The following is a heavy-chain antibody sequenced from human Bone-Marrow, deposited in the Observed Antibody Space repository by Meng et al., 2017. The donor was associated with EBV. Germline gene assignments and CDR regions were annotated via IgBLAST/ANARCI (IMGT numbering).Heavy chain of an antibody. CDR1: GSSISSGGYY. Sequence: VQLQGSAPGRVKVSRTLSLTCAVSGSSISSGGYYWSWIPQPPGKGLEWIGYIYYNGSTFYNPSLKSRLTISVDTSKNQFSLKLSSVTAADTAFYYCARGGAVAGTFDYWGQGTLVTVSS. D-gene: IGHD6-19*01. CDR3: ARGGAVAGTFDY. CDR2: IYYNGST. J-gene: IGHJ4*02. V-gene: IGHV4-30-4*01.